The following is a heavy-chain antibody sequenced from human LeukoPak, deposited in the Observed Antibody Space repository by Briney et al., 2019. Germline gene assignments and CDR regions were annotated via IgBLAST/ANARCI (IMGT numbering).Heavy chain of an antibody. J-gene: IGHJ6*02. CDR3: ARDPSPDYGDYVYYYYGMDV. CDR1: GFTFSSYA. D-gene: IGHD4-17*01. V-gene: IGHV3-30*04. Sequence: GGSLRLSCAASGFTFSSYAMHWVRQAPGKGPEWVAVISYDGSNKYYADSVKGRFTISRDNSKNTLYLQMNSLRAEDTAVCYCARDPSPDYGDYVYYYYGMDVWGQGTTVTVSS. CDR2: ISYDGSNK.